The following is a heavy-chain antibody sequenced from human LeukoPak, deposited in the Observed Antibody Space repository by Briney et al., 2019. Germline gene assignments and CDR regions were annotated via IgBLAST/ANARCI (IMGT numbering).Heavy chain of an antibody. CDR1: GFTFSSYE. CDR3: ARERYSSRDY. CDR2: ISSSGSTI. Sequence: GGSLRLSCAASGFTFSSYEMNWVRQAPGKGLEWVSYISSSGSTIYYADSVKGRFTISRDNAKNSLYLQMNSLRAEDTAVYYCARERYSSRDYWGQGTLVTVSS. J-gene: IGHJ4*02. V-gene: IGHV3-48*03. D-gene: IGHD6-13*01.